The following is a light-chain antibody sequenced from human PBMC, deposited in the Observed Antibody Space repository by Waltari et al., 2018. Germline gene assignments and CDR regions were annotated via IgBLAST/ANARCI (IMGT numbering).Light chain of an antibody. J-gene: IGLJ3*02. CDR3: AAWDDSLRGWV. Sequence: QSVLTQPPSASGTPGQRLTISCSGSSSNIGSTYLYWYQQLPGTAPKLLINRNNQRPSGVPDRFSGSKSGTSASLAISGLRSGDEADYYCAAWDDSLRGWVFGGGTKLTVL. CDR1: SSNIGSTY. CDR2: RNN. V-gene: IGLV1-47*01.